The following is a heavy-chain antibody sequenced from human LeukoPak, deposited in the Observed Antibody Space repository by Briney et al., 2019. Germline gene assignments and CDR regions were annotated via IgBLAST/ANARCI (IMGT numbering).Heavy chain of an antibody. CDR3: TRVGHSSGRYNWFDP. Sequence: TGGPLRLSCTASGFTFGDYGMNWVRQAPGKGLEWVGFIRTKAYGGTTEYAASVKGRFTISRDDSKTIAYLQMNSLKTEDTAVYFCTRVGHSSGRYNWFDPWGQGTLVAVSS. D-gene: IGHD3-22*01. CDR2: IRTKAYGGTT. CDR1: GFTFGDYG. J-gene: IGHJ5*02. V-gene: IGHV3-49*04.